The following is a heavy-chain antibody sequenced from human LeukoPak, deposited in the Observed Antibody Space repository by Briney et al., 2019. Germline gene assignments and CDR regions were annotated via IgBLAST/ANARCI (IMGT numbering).Heavy chain of an antibody. D-gene: IGHD6-19*01. Sequence: SETLSLTCTVSGGSISSSSYYWGWIRQPPGKGLEWIGSIYYSGSTYYNPSLKIRVTISVDTSKNQFSLKLSSVTAADTAVYYCARRGYSSGWYCFDYWGQGTLVTVSS. V-gene: IGHV4-39*01. J-gene: IGHJ4*02. CDR3: ARRGYSSGWYCFDY. CDR1: GGSISSSSYY. CDR2: IYYSGST.